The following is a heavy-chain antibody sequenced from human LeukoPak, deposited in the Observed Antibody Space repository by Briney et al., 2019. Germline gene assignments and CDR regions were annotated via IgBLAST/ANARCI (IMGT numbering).Heavy chain of an antibody. D-gene: IGHD6-19*01. CDR2: IIDTGRST. CDR1: GFTFRSYG. V-gene: IGHV3-23*01. J-gene: IGHJ4*02. Sequence: PGGSLRLSCEASGFTFRSYGMSWVRQAPGKGLEWVSGIIDTGRSTFYIDSVKGRFTISRDNSKNTLYLQMNSLRAEDTAVYYCASRLEIPVAGIRVDYFDYWGQGTLVTVSS. CDR3: ASRLEIPVAGIRVDYFDY.